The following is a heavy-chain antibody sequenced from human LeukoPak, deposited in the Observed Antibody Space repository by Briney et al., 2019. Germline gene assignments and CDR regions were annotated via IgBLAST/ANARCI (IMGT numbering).Heavy chain of an antibody. CDR1: GGSISSYY. J-gene: IGHJ4*02. CDR3: ARDGLGFDTSGFSR. CDR2: IYYSGST. V-gene: IGHV4-59*12. D-gene: IGHD3-3*01. Sequence: SETLSLTCTVSGGSISSYYWSWIRQPPGKGLEWIGYIYYSGSTNYNPSLKSRVTISLDTSKNQFSLKLRSLTAADTAVYFCARDGLGFDTSGFSRWGQGTLVTVSS.